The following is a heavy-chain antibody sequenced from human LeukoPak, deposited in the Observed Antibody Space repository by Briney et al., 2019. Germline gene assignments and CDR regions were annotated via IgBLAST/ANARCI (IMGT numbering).Heavy chain of an antibody. CDR2: INHSGST. D-gene: IGHD6-13*01. CDR3: ARVTGYVMEDYFDY. Sequence: SETLSLTCAVYGGSFSGYYWSWIRQPPGKGLEWIGEINHSGSTNYNPSLKSRVTISVDTSKNQFSLRLSSVTAADTAVYYCARVTGYVMEDYFDYWGQGTLVTVSS. V-gene: IGHV4-34*01. J-gene: IGHJ4*02. CDR1: GGSFSGYY.